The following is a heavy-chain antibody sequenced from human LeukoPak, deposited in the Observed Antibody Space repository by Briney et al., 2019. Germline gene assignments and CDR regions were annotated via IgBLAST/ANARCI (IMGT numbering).Heavy chain of an antibody. V-gene: IGHV4-4*07. CDR2: IYTSGST. J-gene: IGHJ5*02. D-gene: IGHD3-22*01. Sequence: SETLSLTCTVSGGSISSYYWSWIRQPAGKGLEWIGRIYTSGSTNYNPSLKSRVTMSVDTSKNQFSLKLSSVTAADTAVYYCARFTMILGVDWFDPWGQGTLVTVSS. CDR1: GGSISSYY. CDR3: ARFTMILGVDWFDP.